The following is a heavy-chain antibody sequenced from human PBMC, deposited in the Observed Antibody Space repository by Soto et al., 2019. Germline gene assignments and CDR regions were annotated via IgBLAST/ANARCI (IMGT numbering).Heavy chain of an antibody. Sequence: QVQLVQSGAEVKKPGSSVKVSCKASGGTFSSYTISWVRQAPGQGLEWMGRIIPILGIANYAQKFQGRVTITADKSTSTDYMELSSLRSEDTAVYYCARGGGLLSYYYYYMDVWGKGTTVTVSS. J-gene: IGHJ6*03. CDR3: ARGGGLLSYYYYYMDV. CDR2: IIPILGIA. D-gene: IGHD5-18*01. CDR1: GGTFSSYT. V-gene: IGHV1-69*02.